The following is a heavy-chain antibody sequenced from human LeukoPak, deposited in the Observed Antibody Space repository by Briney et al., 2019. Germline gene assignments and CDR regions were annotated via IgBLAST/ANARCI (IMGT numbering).Heavy chain of an antibody. V-gene: IGHV3-30*02. CDR3: AKGHPVKKGVFDY. CDR2: IRYDGSNK. Sequence: PGGSLRLSCAASGFTFSSYGMHWVRQAPGKGLEWVAFIRYDGSNKYYADSVKGRFTISRDNSKNTLYLQMNSLRAEDTAVYYCAKGHPVKKGVFDYWGQGTLVTVSS. D-gene: IGHD3-10*01. J-gene: IGHJ4*02. CDR1: GFTFSSYG.